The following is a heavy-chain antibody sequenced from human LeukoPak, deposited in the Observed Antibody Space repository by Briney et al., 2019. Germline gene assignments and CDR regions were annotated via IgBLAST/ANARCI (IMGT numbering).Heavy chain of an antibody. CDR3: ARDTNNGLDV. V-gene: IGHV3-11*01. CDR1: GFTFSDYY. J-gene: IGHJ6*02. CDR2: ISSSGRLM. Sequence: GGSLRLSCAASGFTFSDYYINWIRQAPGKGLEWVSHISSSGRLMQYADSVKGRFTITRDNAQNCMSLQMNSLKPEDTAVYYCARDTNNGLDVWGRGTTVTVSS. D-gene: IGHD1-14*01.